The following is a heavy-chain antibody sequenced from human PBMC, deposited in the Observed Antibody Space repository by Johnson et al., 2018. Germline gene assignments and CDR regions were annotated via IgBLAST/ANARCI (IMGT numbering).Heavy chain of an antibody. CDR3: ARRVKVWSCYDEYYYYYMGV. V-gene: IGHV4-59*01. CDR1: GDSISTYY. D-gene: IGHD2-2*01. Sequence: QVQLQESGPGLVKPSETLSLTCTVSGDSISTYYWSWIRQPPGKGLAWIGHVYYNGKTDYNPSLKSRVTISLHTSKNQFSLKLSSVTAADTAVYYCARRVKVWSCYDEYYYYYMGVWGKGTTVTVSS. CDR2: VYYNGKT. J-gene: IGHJ6*03.